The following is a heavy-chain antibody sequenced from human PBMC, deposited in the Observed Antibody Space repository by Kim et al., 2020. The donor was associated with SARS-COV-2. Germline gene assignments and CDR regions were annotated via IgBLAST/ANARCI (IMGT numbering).Heavy chain of an antibody. V-gene: IGHV3-23*01. CDR2: FSISGRNT. CDR1: GFTFSNYA. CDR3: AKYARSMAV. J-gene: IGHJ6*02. Sequence: GGSLRLSCAASGFTFSNYAMSWVRQAPGKGLEWVSGFSISGRNTYYADSVKGRFTISRDNSKNTLYLQMNSLRAEDTAIYYCAKYARSMAVWGQGTTVT.